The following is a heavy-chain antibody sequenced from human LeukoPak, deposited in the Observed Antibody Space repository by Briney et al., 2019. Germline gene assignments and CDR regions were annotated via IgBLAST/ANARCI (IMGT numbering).Heavy chain of an antibody. V-gene: IGHV3-23*01. CDR3: ARDREERGRWLQRFDP. D-gene: IGHD5-24*01. CDR2: ISGSAGST. Sequence: PGGSLRPSCAASGFTFTTYAMTWVRQAPGKGLEWVSAISGSAGSTYYADSVKGRFTISRDNAKNSLYLQMNSLRAEDTAVYYCARDREERGRWLQRFDPWGQGTLVTVSS. CDR1: GFTFTTYA. J-gene: IGHJ5*02.